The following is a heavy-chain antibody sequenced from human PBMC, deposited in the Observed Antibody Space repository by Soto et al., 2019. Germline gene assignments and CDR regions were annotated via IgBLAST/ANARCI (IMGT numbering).Heavy chain of an antibody. Sequence: QVQLVQSGAEVKKPGSSVKVSCKASGGTFSSYAISWVRQAPGQGLEWMGGIIPIFGTANYAQKFQGRVTITADKSTSTAYMELSSLRSEDTAVYYCAREYPSYGYSYGTYFDYWGQGTLVTVSS. V-gene: IGHV1-69*06. CDR3: AREYPSYGYSYGTYFDY. J-gene: IGHJ4*02. CDR1: GGTFSSYA. D-gene: IGHD5-18*01. CDR2: IIPIFGTA.